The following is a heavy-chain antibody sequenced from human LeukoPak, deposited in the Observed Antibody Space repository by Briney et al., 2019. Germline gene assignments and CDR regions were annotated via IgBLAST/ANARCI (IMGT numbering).Heavy chain of an antibody. V-gene: IGHV4-39*07. J-gene: IGHJ4*02. Sequence: SETLSLTCTVSGDSISSSSYYWVWIRQPPGKGLEWMGYIHYSGTAYCNPSLQSRLTISVDTSKNQFSLQLSSVTAADTAVYFCARIRGYCSRGSCYHVDYWGQGTLVTVSS. CDR1: GDSISSSSYY. CDR2: IHYSGTA. CDR3: ARIRGYCSRGSCYHVDY. D-gene: IGHD2-15*01.